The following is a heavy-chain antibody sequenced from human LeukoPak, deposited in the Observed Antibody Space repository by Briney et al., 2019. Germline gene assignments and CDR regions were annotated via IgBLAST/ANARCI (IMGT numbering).Heavy chain of an antibody. V-gene: IGHV3-21*01. CDR1: GFTFSSYS. Sequence: PGGSLRLSCAASGFTFSSYSMNWVRQAPGEGLEWVSSISSSGIYIYYADSLKGRFTISRDNAKNSLYLQMNNLRAEDKVVYYCATVGSGQWGQGTLVTVSS. CDR3: ATVGSGQ. J-gene: IGHJ4*02. D-gene: IGHD3-16*01. CDR2: ISSSGIYI.